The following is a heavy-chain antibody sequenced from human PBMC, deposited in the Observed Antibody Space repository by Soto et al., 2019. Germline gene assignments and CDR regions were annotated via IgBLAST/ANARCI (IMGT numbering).Heavy chain of an antibody. CDR1: GGSFSGYY. J-gene: IGHJ1*01. V-gene: IGHV4-34*01. Sequence: QVQLQQWGAGLLKPSETLSLTCAVYGGSFSGYYWSWIRQPPGKGLEWIGEINHSGSTNYNPSLKSRVTISVGTSKNQFSLRLSSVTAADTAVYYCARGGIVVVTAHQYFQHWGQGTLVTVSS. CDR3: ARGGIVVVTAHQYFQH. CDR2: INHSGST. D-gene: IGHD2-21*02.